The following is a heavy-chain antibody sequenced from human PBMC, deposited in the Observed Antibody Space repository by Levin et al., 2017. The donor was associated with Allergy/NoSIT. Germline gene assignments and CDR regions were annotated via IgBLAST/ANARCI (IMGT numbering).Heavy chain of an antibody. CDR1: GFTFSSYA. CDR2: ISGSGDST. D-gene: IGHD2-2*01. Sequence: GGSLRIEGEASGFTFSSYAMSWVRQAPGKGLEWVSAISGSGDSTYYAASFKGRFTISRDNSKNTLYLQMNSLRAEDTAVYYCARTRGCSSTSCYPDYWGQGTLVTVSS. V-gene: IGHV3-23*01. J-gene: IGHJ4*02. CDR3: ARTRGCSSTSCYPDY.